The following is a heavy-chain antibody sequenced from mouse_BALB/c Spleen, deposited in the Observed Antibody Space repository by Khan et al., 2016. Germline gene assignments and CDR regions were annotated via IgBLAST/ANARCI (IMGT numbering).Heavy chain of an antibody. D-gene: IGHD2-4*01. CDR1: GYSFTGYT. V-gene: IGHV1-18*01. Sequence: VQLQQSGPELVKPGVSMKISCKASGYSFTGYTMNWVKQSHGKNLEWIGLINPDNGGINYNQKFKGKATLTVDKSSSTAFMELLSLTSEDSAVYYCATGGTIYYDYDGAMDYWGQGTSVTVSS. CDR2: INPDNGGI. CDR3: ATGGTIYYDYDGAMDY. J-gene: IGHJ4*01.